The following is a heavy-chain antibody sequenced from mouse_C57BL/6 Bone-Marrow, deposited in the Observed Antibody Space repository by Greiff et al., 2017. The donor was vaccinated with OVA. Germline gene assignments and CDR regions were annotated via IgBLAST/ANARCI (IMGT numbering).Heavy chain of an antibody. V-gene: IGHV1-53*01. CDR1: GYTFTSYW. J-gene: IGHJ1*03. D-gene: IGHD2-5*01. CDR2: INPSNGGT. CDR3: ARGNYSNFYWYFDV. Sequence: QVQLQQPGTELVKPVASVKLSCKASGYTFTSYWMHWVKQRPGQGLEWIGNINPSNGGTNYNEKFKSKATLTVDKSSSTAYMQLSSLTSEDSAVYYCARGNYSNFYWYFDVWGTGTTVTVSS.